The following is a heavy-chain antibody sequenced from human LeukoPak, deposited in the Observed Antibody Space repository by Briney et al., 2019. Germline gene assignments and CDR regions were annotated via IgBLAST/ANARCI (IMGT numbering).Heavy chain of an antibody. D-gene: IGHD3-3*01. CDR2: ISGSGGST. J-gene: IGHJ3*02. CDR1: GFTFSSYA. V-gene: IGHV3-23*01. CDR3: AKDIRLGDFWSGYLPYDAFDI. Sequence: PGGSLRLSCAASGFTFSSYAMSWVRQAPGKGLEWVSAISGSGGSTYYADSVKGRFTISKDNSKNTLYLQMNSLRAEDTAVYYCAKDIRLGDFWSGYLPYDAFDIWGQGTMVTVSS.